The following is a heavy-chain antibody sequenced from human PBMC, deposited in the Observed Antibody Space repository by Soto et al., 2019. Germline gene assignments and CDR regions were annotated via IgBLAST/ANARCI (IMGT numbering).Heavy chain of an antibody. J-gene: IGHJ3*02. V-gene: IGHV1-69*08. CDR1: GGTFISYT. D-gene: IGHD3-10*01. Sequence: QVQLVQSEAEVKKPGSSVKISCKASGGTFISYTISWVRQASGQGLEWMGRIIPILNIPNYAQKFQGRVTITADTSTSTAYMELSSLRSADTAVYYCARDHGSGRSEQPLNAFDMWGQGTMVAVSS. CDR3: ARDHGSGRSEQPLNAFDM. CDR2: IIPILNIP.